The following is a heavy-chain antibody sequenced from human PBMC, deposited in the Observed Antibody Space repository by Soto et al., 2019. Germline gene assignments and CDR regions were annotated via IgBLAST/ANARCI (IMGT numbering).Heavy chain of an antibody. J-gene: IGHJ4*02. D-gene: IGHD4-17*01. CDR1: GFTFSDYY. CDR3: ARVLTTVVTLYYFDY. V-gene: IGHV3-11*06. CDR2: ISSSSSYT. Sequence: PGGSLRLSCAASGFTFSDYYMSWIRQAPGKGLEWVSYISSSSSYTNYADSVKGRFTISRDNAKNSLYLQMNSLRAEDTAVYYCARVLTTVVTLYYFDYWGQGTLVTVSS.